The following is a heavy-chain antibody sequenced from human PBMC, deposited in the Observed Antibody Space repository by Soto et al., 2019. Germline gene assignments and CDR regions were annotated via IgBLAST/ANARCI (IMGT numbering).Heavy chain of an antibody. J-gene: IGHJ3*02. CDR1: GFTFSSYS. Sequence: GGSLRLSCAASGFTFSSYSMNWVRQAPGKGLEWVSSISSSSSYIYYADSVKGRFTISRDNAKNSLYLQMNSLRAEDTAVYYCARYMVRGVPDAFDIWGQGTMVTVSS. D-gene: IGHD3-10*01. CDR2: ISSSSSYI. CDR3: ARYMVRGVPDAFDI. V-gene: IGHV3-21*01.